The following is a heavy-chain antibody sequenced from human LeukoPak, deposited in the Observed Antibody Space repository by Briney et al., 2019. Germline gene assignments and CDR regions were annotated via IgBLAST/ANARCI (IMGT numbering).Heavy chain of an antibody. V-gene: IGHV1-69*06. CDR1: KGTFNNYA. CDR2: FIPIFGTA. CDR3: AREDY. J-gene: IGHJ4*02. Sequence: ASVNVSCKTPKGTFNNYAITWVRQAPGQGLEWMGVFIPIFGTANYAQKFQGRVTMTGDTSTSTVYMELSSLRSEDTAVYYCAREDYWGQGTLVTVSS.